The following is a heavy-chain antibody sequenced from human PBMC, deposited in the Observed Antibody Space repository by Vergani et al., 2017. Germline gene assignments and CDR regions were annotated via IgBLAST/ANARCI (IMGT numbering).Heavy chain of an antibody. CDR2: ISSSGSTI. Sequence: QVQLVESGGGLVKPGGSLRLSCAASVFTFSDYYMGWIRQAPGKGMEWVSYISSSGSTIYYADSVKGRFTISRYNAKNSLYLQMNSLRAEDTAVYYGARSRRFSTRKYSSPDRYYYYYMDVWGKXP. CDR3: ARSRRFSTRKYSSPDRYYYYYMDV. CDR1: VFTFSDYY. D-gene: IGHD6-6*01. V-gene: IGHV3-11*01. J-gene: IGHJ6*03.